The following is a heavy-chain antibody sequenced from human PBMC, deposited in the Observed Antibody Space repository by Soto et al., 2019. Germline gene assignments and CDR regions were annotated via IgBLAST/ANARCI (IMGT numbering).Heavy chain of an antibody. V-gene: IGHV3-30*18. Sequence: GGSLRLSCAASGFTFSSYGMHCVRQAPGKGLEWVAVISYDGSNKYYADSVKGRFTISRDNSKNTLYLQMNSLRAEDTAVYYCAKDMSGSNWFDPWGQGTLVTVSS. CDR2: ISYDGSNK. CDR3: AKDMSGSNWFDP. CDR1: GFTFSSYG. J-gene: IGHJ5*02. D-gene: IGHD3-3*01.